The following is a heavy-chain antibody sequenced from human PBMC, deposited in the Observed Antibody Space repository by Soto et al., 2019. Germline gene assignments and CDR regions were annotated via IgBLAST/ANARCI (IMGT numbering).Heavy chain of an antibody. CDR3: GGSRNGAVFDY. Sequence: SETLSLTCTVSGGYSWRWIRQPPGNGLEWIGYIYHSVSTYYNPSLKSRVNISVDRSKNKFSLKPSSVTAADTAVYYCGGSRNGAVFDYWGQGTLVTVSS. CDR2: IYHSVST. J-gene: IGHJ4*02. V-gene: IGHV4-30-2*01. CDR1: GGYS. D-gene: IGHD4-17*01.